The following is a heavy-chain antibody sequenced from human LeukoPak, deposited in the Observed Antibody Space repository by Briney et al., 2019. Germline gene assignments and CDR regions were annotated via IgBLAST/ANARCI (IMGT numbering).Heavy chain of an antibody. V-gene: IGHV3-21*01. CDR3: ANHLACGSTSCPPFDS. CDR2: ISDRGTYI. J-gene: IGHJ4*02. CDR1: GFTFSTYS. Sequence: GGSLRLSCTASGFTFSTYSMNWVRQAPGKGLEWVASISDRGTYIYYADSVKGRFTISRDNSKNSLYLQMNSLRAEDTAVYYCANHLACGSTSCPPFDSWGQGTLVTVSS. D-gene: IGHD2-2*01.